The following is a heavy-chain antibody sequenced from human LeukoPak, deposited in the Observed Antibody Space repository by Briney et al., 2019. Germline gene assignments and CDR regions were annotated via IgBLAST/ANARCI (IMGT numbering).Heavy chain of an antibody. V-gene: IGHV4-39*02. CDR1: GFTFTTYW. Sequence: PGESLRLSCAASGFTFTTYWMTWVRQAPGKGLEWIGSISYSGSTYNNPSLKSRVTISVDPSKNHFSLKLSSVTATDTAVYYCARGAWWVAVGQGIFEHWGQGTLATVSS. CDR2: ISYSGST. J-gene: IGHJ1*01. D-gene: IGHD6-19*01. CDR3: ARGAWWVAVGQGIFEH.